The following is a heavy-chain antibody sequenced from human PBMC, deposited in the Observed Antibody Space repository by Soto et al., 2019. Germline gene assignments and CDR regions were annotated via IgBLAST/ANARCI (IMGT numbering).Heavy chain of an antibody. Sequence: GASVKVSCKASGYTFRSYAIHWVRQAPGQRLEWMGWINAGNDNTKYSQKFQGRVTITRDTSATTAYMELSSLRSEDTAVYYCARHRVKETSSGPLYYYYGMDVWRQGTTVTVSS. V-gene: IGHV1-3*01. J-gene: IGHJ6*02. CDR2: INAGNDNT. CDR3: ARHRVKETSSGPLYYYYGMDV. CDR1: GYTFRSYA. D-gene: IGHD3-10*01.